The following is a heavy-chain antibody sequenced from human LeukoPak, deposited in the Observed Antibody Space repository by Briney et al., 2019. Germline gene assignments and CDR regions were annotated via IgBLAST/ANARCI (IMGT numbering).Heavy chain of an antibody. J-gene: IGHJ5*02. CDR3: ARATLNYYDSSGYYPSNWFDP. D-gene: IGHD3-22*01. V-gene: IGHV4-59*01. Sequence: SETLSLTCTVSGGSISSYYWSWLRQPPGKGLEWIGYIYYSGSTNYNPSLKSRVTISVDTSKNQFSLKLSSVTAADTAVYYCARATLNYYDSSGYYPSNWFDPWGQGTLVTVSS. CDR1: GGSISSYY. CDR2: IYYSGST.